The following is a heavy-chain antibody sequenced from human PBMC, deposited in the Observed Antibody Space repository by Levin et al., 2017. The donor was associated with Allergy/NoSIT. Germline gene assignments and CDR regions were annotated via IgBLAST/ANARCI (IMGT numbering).Heavy chain of an antibody. Sequence: GGSLRLSCAASGFTFSSYSMNWVRQAPGKGLEWVSYISSSSSTIYYADSVKGRFTISRDNAKNSLYLQMNSLRDEDTAVYYCARDRVGATSSHAFDIWGQGTMVTVSS. CDR3: ARDRVGATSSHAFDI. CDR2: ISSSSSTI. D-gene: IGHD1-26*01. V-gene: IGHV3-48*02. CDR1: GFTFSSYS. J-gene: IGHJ3*02.